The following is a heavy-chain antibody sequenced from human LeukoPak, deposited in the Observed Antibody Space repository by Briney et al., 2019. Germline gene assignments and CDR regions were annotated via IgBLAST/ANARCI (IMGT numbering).Heavy chain of an antibody. D-gene: IGHD5-24*01. CDR1: GGSISSYY. V-gene: IGHV4-59*01. CDR3: ARLVEMATNNWFDP. J-gene: IGHJ5*02. CDR2: IYYSGST. Sequence: PSETLSLTCTVSGGSISSYYWSWIRQPPGKGLEWIGYIYYSGSTNYNPSLKSRVTISVDTSKNQFSLQLSSVTAADTAVYYCARLVEMATNNWFDPWGQGTLVTVSS.